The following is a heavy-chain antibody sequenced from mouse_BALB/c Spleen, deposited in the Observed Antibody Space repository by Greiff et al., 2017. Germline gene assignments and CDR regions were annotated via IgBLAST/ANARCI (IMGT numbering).Heavy chain of an antibody. CDR1: GYTFTSYW. J-gene: IGHJ3*01. D-gene: IGHD2-1*01. V-gene: IGHV1-69*02. Sequence: QVQLQQPGAELVRPGASVKLSCKASGYTFTSYWINWVKQRPGQGLEWIGNIYPSDSYTNYNQKFKDKASLTVDKSSSTAYMQLSSPTSEDSAVYYGTRHGMAGFAYWGQGTLVTVSA. CDR2: IYPSDSYT. CDR3: TRHGMAGFAY.